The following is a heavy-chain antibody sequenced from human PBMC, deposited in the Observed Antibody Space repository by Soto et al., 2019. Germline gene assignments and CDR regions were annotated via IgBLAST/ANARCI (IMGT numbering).Heavy chain of an antibody. D-gene: IGHD2-2*01. CDR1: GYTLTELS. CDR2: FDPEDGET. CDR3: TTDTTYVSVVAALVDLDT. J-gene: IGHJ5*02. Sequence: QVQLVQSGAEVKKPGASVKVSCKVSGYTLTELSMHWVRQAPGKGLEWMGGFDPEDGETTYAQKFKGRVTMTGDKSKDTAYMELSSLRSDDTAVYYCTTDTTYVSVVAALVDLDTWGQGPRVTVSS. V-gene: IGHV1-24*01.